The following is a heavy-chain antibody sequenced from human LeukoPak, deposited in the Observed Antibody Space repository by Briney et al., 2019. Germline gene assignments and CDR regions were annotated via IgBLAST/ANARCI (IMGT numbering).Heavy chain of an antibody. J-gene: IGHJ4*02. CDR3: ARRNYGRLDY. V-gene: IGHV4-4*02. Sequence: SETLSLTCAVSGGSISSNNWWSWVRQPPGKGLEWIGDIYQSGSTNYNPSLKSRVTISVDTSNNQFSLRLSSVTAADTAVYYCARRNYGRLDYWGQGTLVTVSS. CDR2: IYQSGST. D-gene: IGHD3-10*01. CDR1: GGSISSNNW.